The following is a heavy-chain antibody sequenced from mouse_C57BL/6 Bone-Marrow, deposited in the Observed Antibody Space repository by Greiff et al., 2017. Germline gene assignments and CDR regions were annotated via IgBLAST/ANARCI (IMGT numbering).Heavy chain of an antibody. CDR3: ARYFYYYAIDY. Sequence: VKLQESGAELVRPGPSVKMSCKASGYTFTNYWIGWAKQRPGHGLEWIGDIYPGGGYTNYNEKFKGKATLTADKSSSTAYMHFSSLTSEDSAIYYCARYFYYYAIDYWGQGTSVTVSS. J-gene: IGHJ4*01. V-gene: IGHV1-63*01. CDR2: IYPGGGYT. CDR1: GYTFTNYW.